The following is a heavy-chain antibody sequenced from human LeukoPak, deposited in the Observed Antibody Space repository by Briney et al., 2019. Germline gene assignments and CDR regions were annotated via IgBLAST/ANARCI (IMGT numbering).Heavy chain of an antibody. CDR1: GFPLCDYF. CDR2: IYSGGST. J-gene: IGHJ4*02. D-gene: IGHD3-22*01. CDR3: ARRASWSTGYLDQ. Sequence: PGGSLRLSCVASGFPLCDYFMTWIRQAPGKGLEWVSVIYSGGSTYYADSVKGRFTISRDNSKNTLYLQMNSLTPEDTAVFYCARRASWSTGYLDQWGQGTLVTVSS. V-gene: IGHV3-66*01.